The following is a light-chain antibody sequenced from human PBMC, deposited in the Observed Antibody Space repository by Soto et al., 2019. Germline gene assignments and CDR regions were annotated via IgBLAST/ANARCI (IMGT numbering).Light chain of an antibody. CDR1: SSDIGGHDD. CDR3: ISYTGSSTSYV. J-gene: IGLJ1*01. CDR2: GVT. V-gene: IGLV2-14*03. Sequence: QSALTQPASVSGSPGQSITISCTGTSSDIGGHDDVSWYQQHPGKVPKLLLYGVTDRPSGVSDRFSGSKSGNVASLTISGLQAEDEADYYCISYTGSSTSYVFGSGTKVTVL.